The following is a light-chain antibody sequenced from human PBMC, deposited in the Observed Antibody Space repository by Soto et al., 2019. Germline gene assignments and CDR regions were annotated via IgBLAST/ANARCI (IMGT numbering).Light chain of an antibody. CDR1: QSISRY. CDR3: QQTYSTPQC. J-gene: IGKJ5*01. Sequence: DIQMTQSPSSLSASVGDRVTITCRASQSISRYLNWYQQEPGRAPKLLISAASSLQSGVPSRFSGSGSGTDFTLTISSLQPEDSATYYGQQTYSTPQCFGQGTRLEI. CDR2: AAS. V-gene: IGKV1-39*01.